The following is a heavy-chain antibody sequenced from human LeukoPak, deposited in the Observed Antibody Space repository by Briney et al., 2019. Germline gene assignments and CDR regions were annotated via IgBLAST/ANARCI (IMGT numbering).Heavy chain of an antibody. D-gene: IGHD4-17*01. Sequence: GGSLRLSCAASGFTFSNYEMNWVRQAPGKGLEWVSYISLSGTTIYYADSVKGRFTISRDNAKNSLYLQMNSLRAEDTAVYYCARAGVGTVTTWDYWGQGTLVTVSS. J-gene: IGHJ4*02. CDR1: GFTFSNYE. CDR2: ISLSGTTI. CDR3: ARAGVGTVTTWDY. V-gene: IGHV3-48*03.